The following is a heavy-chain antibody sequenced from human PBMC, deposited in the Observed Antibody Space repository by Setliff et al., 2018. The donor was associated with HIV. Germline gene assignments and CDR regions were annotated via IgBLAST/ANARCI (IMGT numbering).Heavy chain of an antibody. Sequence: PGGSLRLSCAAPGFTLDDYAMHWVRQAPGKGLEWVSGISWNSGSIGYADSVKGRFTISRDNAKNSLYLQMNSLRAEDTAVYYCARDTGPYGGRFDYWGQGTLVTVSS. CDR1: GFTLDDYA. D-gene: IGHD4-17*01. J-gene: IGHJ4*02. V-gene: IGHV3-9*01. CDR3: ARDTGPYGGRFDY. CDR2: ISWNSGSI.